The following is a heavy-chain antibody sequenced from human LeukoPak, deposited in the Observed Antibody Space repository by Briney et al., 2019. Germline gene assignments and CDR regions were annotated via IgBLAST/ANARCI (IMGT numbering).Heavy chain of an antibody. CDR2: INHSGST. V-gene: IGHV4-34*01. CDR3: ARRVYYDITLGDAFDI. J-gene: IGHJ3*02. CDR1: GGSFSSGAYS. Sequence: PSETLSLTCAVSGGSFSSGAYSWSWIRQPPGKGLEWIGEINHSGSTNYNPSLKSRVTISVDTSKNQFSLKLSSVTAADTAVYYCARRVYYDITLGDAFDIWGQGTMVTVSS. D-gene: IGHD3-9*01.